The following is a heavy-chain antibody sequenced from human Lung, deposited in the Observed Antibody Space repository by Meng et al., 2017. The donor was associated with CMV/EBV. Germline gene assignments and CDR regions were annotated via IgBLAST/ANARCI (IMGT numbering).Heavy chain of an antibody. D-gene: IGHD3-16*01. CDR1: GGSITSGGYY. CDR3: ARDPRLIGEVFDI. Sequence: LRLXCSVSGGSITSGGYYWAWLRQLPGKGLEWIGYIYSSGSAQYNPSLSDRLALSVDTSKNQFSLRLTSVTAADTALYFCARDPRLIGEVFDIWGQGXMVTVSS. J-gene: IGHJ3*02. V-gene: IGHV4-31*03. CDR2: IYSSGSA.